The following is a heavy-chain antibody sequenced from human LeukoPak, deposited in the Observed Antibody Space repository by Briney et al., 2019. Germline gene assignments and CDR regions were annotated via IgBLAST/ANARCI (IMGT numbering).Heavy chain of an antibody. CDR1: GGTFSSYA. V-gene: IGHV1-69*13. J-gene: IGHJ4*02. CDR3: ARDKGISSIAARPLIF. D-gene: IGHD6-6*01. CDR2: IIPIFGTA. Sequence: SVKVSCKASGGTFSSYAISWVRQAPGQGLEWMGGIIPIFGTANYAQKFQGRVTITADESTSTAYMELSSLRSEDTAVYYCARDKGISSIAARPLIFWGQGTLVTVSS.